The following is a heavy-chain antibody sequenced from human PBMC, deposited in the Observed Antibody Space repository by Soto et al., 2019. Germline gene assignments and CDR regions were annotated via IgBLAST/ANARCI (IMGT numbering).Heavy chain of an antibody. Sequence: HPGGSLRLSCSASGFTVSTYTMGWVRLSPGKGLEWVAVISYDGSNKYYADSVKGRFTISRDNSKNTLYLQMNSLRAEDTAVYYCAKDRYGSSYYYYYGMDVWGQGTTVTVSS. V-gene: IGHV3-30*18. CDR3: AKDRYGSSYYYYYGMDV. CDR2: ISYDGSNK. D-gene: IGHD2-2*01. CDR1: GFTVSTYT. J-gene: IGHJ6*02.